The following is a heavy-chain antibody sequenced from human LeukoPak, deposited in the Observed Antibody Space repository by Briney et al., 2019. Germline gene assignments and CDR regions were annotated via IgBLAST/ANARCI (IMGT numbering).Heavy chain of an antibody. D-gene: IGHD3-22*01. Sequence: GGSLRLSCVTSGFTFSNSAIHWVRQSPGNGLEWVAVISFDGSNDYYAASVKGRFTISRDNSNNTLYLQMNTLRRDDTAVYYCAMGSSALTRYSSGWEGLFDNWGQGTLVTVSS. CDR1: GFTFSNSA. J-gene: IGHJ4*02. V-gene: IGHV3-30*03. CDR2: ISFDGSND. CDR3: AMGSSALTRYSSGWEGLFDN.